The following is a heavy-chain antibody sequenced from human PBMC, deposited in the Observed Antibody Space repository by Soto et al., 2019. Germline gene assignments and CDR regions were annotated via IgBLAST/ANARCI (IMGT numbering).Heavy chain of an antibody. D-gene: IGHD6-19*01. CDR3: AKGFVWLVRHYYYGMDV. CDR2: ISYDGSNK. J-gene: IGHJ6*02. Sequence: PGGSLRLSCAASGFTFSSYGMHWVRQAPGKGLEWVAVISYDGSNKYYADSVKGRFTISRDNSKNTLYLQMNSLRAEDTAVYYCAKGFVWLVRHYYYGMDVWGQGTTVTVSS. CDR1: GFTFSSYG. V-gene: IGHV3-30*18.